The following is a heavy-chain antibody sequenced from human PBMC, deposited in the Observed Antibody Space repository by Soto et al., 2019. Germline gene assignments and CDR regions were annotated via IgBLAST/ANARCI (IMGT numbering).Heavy chain of an antibody. CDR2: INAGNGNT. Sequence: ASVKVSCKASGYTFTSYSMHWVLQAPGQRLEWMGWINAGNGNTHYSQKFQGRITITTDASASTVYMELSSLRSEDTAVYYCARMQVPAVGMVVWFDPWGQGTLVTVSS. CDR3: ARMQVPAVGMVVWFDP. CDR1: GYTFTSYS. D-gene: IGHD6-13*01. J-gene: IGHJ5*02. V-gene: IGHV1-3*01.